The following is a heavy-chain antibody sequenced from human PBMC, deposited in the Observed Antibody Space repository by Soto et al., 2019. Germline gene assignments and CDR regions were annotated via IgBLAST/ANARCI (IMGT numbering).Heavy chain of an antibody. D-gene: IGHD3-22*01. CDR1: GGSISSSSYY. Sequence: QLQLQESGPGLVKPSETLSLTCTVSGGSISSSSYYWGWIRQPPGKGLEWIGSIYYSGSTYYNPSLKSRVTSSVDPSKNPFSLKLSSVTASDTAVYYCARHRHYDSSRYYYEFDYWGQGTLVTVSS. CDR3: ARHRHYDSSRYYYEFDY. V-gene: IGHV4-39*01. J-gene: IGHJ4*02. CDR2: IYYSGST.